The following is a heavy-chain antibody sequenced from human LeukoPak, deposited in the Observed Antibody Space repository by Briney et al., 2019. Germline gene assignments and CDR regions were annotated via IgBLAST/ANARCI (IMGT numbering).Heavy chain of an antibody. Sequence: SETLSLTCAVSGGSISSGGYYWSWIRQHPGKGLEWIGYIYYSGSTYYKPSLKSRVTISVDTSKNQFSLKLSSVTAADTAVYYCARAPVLRYFDWSTSAWYFELWGRGTLVTVSS. J-gene: IGHJ2*01. D-gene: IGHD3-9*01. CDR1: GGSISSGGYY. V-gene: IGHV4-31*11. CDR2: IYYSGST. CDR3: ARAPVLRYFDWSTSAWYFEL.